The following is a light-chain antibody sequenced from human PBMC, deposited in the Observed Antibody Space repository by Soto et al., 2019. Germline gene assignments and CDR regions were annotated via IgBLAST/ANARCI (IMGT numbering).Light chain of an antibody. J-gene: IGKJ4*01. CDR2: LAF. Sequence: DIVMTQSPLSLPVTPGEPASISCRSSQSLLHSNGYNYLDWYLQKPGQSPQLLIYLAFTRASGVPERFSGSGSGTDFTLKISRVEAEDVGVYYCMQALQTPPTFGGGTKVEIK. V-gene: IGKV2-28*01. CDR1: QSLLHSNGYNY. CDR3: MQALQTPPT.